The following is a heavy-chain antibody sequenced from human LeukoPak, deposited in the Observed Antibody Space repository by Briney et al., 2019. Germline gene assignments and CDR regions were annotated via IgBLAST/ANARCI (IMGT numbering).Heavy chain of an antibody. Sequence: GGSLRLSCAASGITFSSYGMHWVRQAPGKGLEWVAFIRYDGSNKYYADSVKGRFTISRDNSKNTLYLQMNSLRAEDTAVYYCAKVGYGITIFGVVPYWGQGTLVTVSS. CDR2: IRYDGSNK. CDR3: AKVGYGITIFGVVPY. D-gene: IGHD3-3*01. V-gene: IGHV3-30*02. J-gene: IGHJ4*02. CDR1: GITFSSYG.